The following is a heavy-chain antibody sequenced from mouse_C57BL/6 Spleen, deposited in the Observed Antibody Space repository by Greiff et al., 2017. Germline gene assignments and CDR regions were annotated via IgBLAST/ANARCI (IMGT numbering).Heavy chain of an antibody. Sequence: EVKLQESGPGLVKPSQSLSLTCSVTGYSITSGYYWNWIRQFPGNKLEWMGYISYDGSNNYNPSLKNRNSITRDTSKNQFFLKLNSVTTEDTATYYCAREDYGSRGYVDYWGQGTTLTVSS. CDR2: ISYDGSN. CDR1: GYSITSGYY. J-gene: IGHJ2*01. V-gene: IGHV3-6*01. D-gene: IGHD1-1*01. CDR3: AREDYGSRGYVDY.